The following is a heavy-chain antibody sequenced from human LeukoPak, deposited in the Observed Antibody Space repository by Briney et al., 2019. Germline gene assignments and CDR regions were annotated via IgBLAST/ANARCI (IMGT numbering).Heavy chain of an antibody. CDR1: GYTFTGYY. V-gene: IGHV1-2*02. J-gene: IGHJ6*03. CDR3: ARDRSADIVVVPAAKGSYYYYMDV. CDR2: INPNSGGT. D-gene: IGHD2-2*01. Sequence: ASVKVSCKASGYTFTGYYMHWVRQAPGQGLEWMGWINPNSGGTNHAQKFQGRVTMTRDTSISTAYMELSRLRSDDTAVYYCARDRSADIVVVPAAKGSYYYYMDVWGKGTTVTVSS.